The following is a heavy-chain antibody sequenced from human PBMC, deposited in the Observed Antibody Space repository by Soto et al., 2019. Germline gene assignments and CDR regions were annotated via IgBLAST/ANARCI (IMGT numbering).Heavy chain of an antibody. D-gene: IGHD3-22*01. CDR2: MNPNSGNT. CDR1: GYTFTSYD. Sequence: GASVKVSCKASGYTFTSYDINWVRQATGQGLEWMGWMNPNSGNTGYAQKFQGRVTMTRNTSISTAYMELSSLRSEDTAVYYCARGLGDSSGYYIHYYYGMDVSGQGTTVTVYS. V-gene: IGHV1-8*01. J-gene: IGHJ6*02. CDR3: ARGLGDSSGYYIHYYYGMDV.